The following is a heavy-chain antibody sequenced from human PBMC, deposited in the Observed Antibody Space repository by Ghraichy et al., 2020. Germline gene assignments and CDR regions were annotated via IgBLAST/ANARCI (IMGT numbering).Heavy chain of an antibody. D-gene: IGHD3-22*01. V-gene: IGHV3-23*01. J-gene: IGHJ4*02. CDR2: ISGSGGST. CDR1: GFTFSSYA. CDR3: AKGPPFGYDSSGYAFDY. Sequence: LTCAASGFTFSSYAMSWVRQAPGKGLEWVSAISGSGGSTYYADSVKGRFTISRDNSKNTLYLQMNSLRAEDTAVYYCAKGPPFGYDSSGYAFDYWGQGTLVTVSS.